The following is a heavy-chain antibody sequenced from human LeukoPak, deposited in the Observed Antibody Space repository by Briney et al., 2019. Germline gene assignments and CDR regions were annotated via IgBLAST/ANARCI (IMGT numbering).Heavy chain of an antibody. V-gene: IGHV1-46*01. CDR2: INPSGGST. CDR3: ARDHYCSGGSCYPRIAVAGAHFDY. CDR1: GYTFTSYY. D-gene: IGHD2-15*01. J-gene: IGHJ4*02. Sequence: ASVKVSCKASGYTFTSYYMHWVRQAPGQGLEWMGIINPSGGSTSYAQKFQGRVTMTRDTSTSTVYMELSSLRSEDTAVYYCARDHYCSGGSCYPRIAVAGAHFDYWGQGTLVTVSS.